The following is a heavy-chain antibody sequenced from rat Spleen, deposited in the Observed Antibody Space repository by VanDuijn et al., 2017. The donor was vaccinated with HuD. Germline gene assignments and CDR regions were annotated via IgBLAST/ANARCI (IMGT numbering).Heavy chain of an antibody. Sequence: EVQLVESGGGLVQPGRSMKLSCAASGFTFSSFPMAWVRQAPTKGLEWVATISTSGGSTYYRDSVKGRFTISRDNAKSTLYLQMDSLRSEDTATYYCAREPYYSGWFAYWGQGTLVTVSS. CDR1: GFTFSSFP. CDR2: ISTSGGST. D-gene: IGHD1-1*01. V-gene: IGHV5-46*01. J-gene: IGHJ3*01. CDR3: AREPYYSGWFAY.